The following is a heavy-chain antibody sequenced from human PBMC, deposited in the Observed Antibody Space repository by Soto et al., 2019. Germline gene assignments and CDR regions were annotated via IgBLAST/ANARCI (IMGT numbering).Heavy chain of an antibody. CDR3: ARKIVGATIGGWFDP. D-gene: IGHD1-26*01. V-gene: IGHV4-39*01. CDR1: GGSISSSSYY. Sequence: TSETLSLTCTVSGGSISSSSYYWGWIRQPPGKGLEWIGSIYYSGSTYYNPSLKSRVTISVDTSKNQFSLKLSSVTAAGTAVYYCARKIVGATIGGWFDPWGQGTLVTVSS. CDR2: IYYSGST. J-gene: IGHJ5*02.